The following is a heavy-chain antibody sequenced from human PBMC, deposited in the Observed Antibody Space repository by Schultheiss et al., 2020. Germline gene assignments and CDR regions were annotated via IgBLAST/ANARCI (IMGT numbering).Heavy chain of an antibody. D-gene: IGHD3-16*01. CDR3: ARDNNIWGSYPGVDYMDV. Sequence: GGSLGLSCAASGFTFSSYGMHWVRQAPGKGLEWVAVIWYDGSNKYYADSVKGRFTISRDNSKNTLYLQMNSLRAEDTAVYYCARDNNIWGSYPGVDYMDVWGKGTTVTVSS. CDR1: GFTFSSYG. V-gene: IGHV3-33*08. CDR2: IWYDGSNK. J-gene: IGHJ6*03.